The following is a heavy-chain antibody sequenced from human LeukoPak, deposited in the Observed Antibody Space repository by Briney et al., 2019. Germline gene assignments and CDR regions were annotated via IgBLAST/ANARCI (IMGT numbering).Heavy chain of an antibody. CDR1: GITLSNYG. Sequence: PGGSLRLSCAVSGITLSNYGMSWVRQAPGRGREWVAGISGSGGSTNYADSVEGRFTISRDNPKNTLYLQMNSLRAEDTAVYFCAKRGVVIRVILVGFHKEAYYFDSWGQGALVTVSS. D-gene: IGHD3-22*01. V-gene: IGHV3-23*01. CDR2: ISGSGGST. J-gene: IGHJ4*02. CDR3: AKRGVVIRVILVGFHKEAYYFDS.